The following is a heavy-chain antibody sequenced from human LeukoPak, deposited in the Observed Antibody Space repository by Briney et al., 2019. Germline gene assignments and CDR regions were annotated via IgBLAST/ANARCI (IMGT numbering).Heavy chain of an antibody. D-gene: IGHD3-16*01. J-gene: IGHJ4*02. CDR3: ATEYYGSFNY. Sequence: GGSLRLSCAGSGFTFSDAWMSWVRQAPGKGLEWLGRIKSNIHGGTTEYAAPVKDRLTISRDDSKNTLYLQLNSLKTEDTAVYYCATEYYGSFNYWGQGTLVTVSS. CDR2: IKSNIHGGTT. V-gene: IGHV3-15*01. CDR1: GFTFSDAW.